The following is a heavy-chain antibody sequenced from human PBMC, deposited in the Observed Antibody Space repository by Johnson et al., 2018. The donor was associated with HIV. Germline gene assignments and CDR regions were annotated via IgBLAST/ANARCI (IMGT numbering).Heavy chain of an antibody. V-gene: IGHV3-20*04. J-gene: IGHJ3*02. CDR2: INWNGGTT. Sequence: VQLVESGGGVLRPGGSLRLSCAAAGFSFDDYGMNWVRQAPGKGLEWVSGINWNGGTTHYADSVRGRFTISRDNAKRSLYLQMNSLRAEDAALYYCGRVSRYCSGGSCLDGFDIWGQGTMVTVSS. CDR3: GRVSRYCSGGSCLDGFDI. CDR1: GFSFDDYG. D-gene: IGHD2-15*01.